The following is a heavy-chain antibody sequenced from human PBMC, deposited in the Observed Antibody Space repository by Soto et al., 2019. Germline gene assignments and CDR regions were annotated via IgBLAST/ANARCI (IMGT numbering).Heavy chain of an antibody. Sequence: ASVKVSCKASGGTFSSYAISWVRQAPGQGLEWMGGIIPIFGTANYAQKFQGRVTITADESTSTAYMELSSLRSEDTAVYYCARDRRDYYDRSYFDYWGQGTLVTVSS. D-gene: IGHD3-10*02. CDR2: IIPIFGTA. J-gene: IGHJ4*02. CDR1: GGTFSSYA. CDR3: ARDRRDYYDRSYFDY. V-gene: IGHV1-69*13.